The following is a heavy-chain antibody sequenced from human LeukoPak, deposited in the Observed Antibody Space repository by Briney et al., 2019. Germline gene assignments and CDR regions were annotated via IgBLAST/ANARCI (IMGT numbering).Heavy chain of an antibody. CDR3: AITGDSSGYSFDY. D-gene: IGHD3-22*01. CDR2: ISYDGSNK. J-gene: IGHJ4*02. Sequence: GRSLRLSCAASGFTFSGYGMHWVRQAPGKGLEWVAVISYDGSNKYYADSVKGRFTISRDNSKNTLYLQMNSLRAEDTAVYYCAITGDSSGYSFDYWGQGTLVTVSS. CDR1: GFTFSGYG. V-gene: IGHV3-30*03.